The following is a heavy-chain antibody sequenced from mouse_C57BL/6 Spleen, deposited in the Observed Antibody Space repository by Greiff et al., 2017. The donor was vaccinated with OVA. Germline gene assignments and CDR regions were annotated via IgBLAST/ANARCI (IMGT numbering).Heavy chain of an antibody. V-gene: IGHV5-9*01. D-gene: IGHD6-1*01. CDR2: ISGGGGNT. Sequence: EVKVVESGGGLVKPGGSLKLSCAASGFTFSSYTMSWVRQTPEKRLEWVATISGGGGNTYYPDSVKGRFTISRDNAKNTLYLQMSSLRSEDTALYYCARLAQNYFDYWGKGTTLTVSS. J-gene: IGHJ2*01. CDR1: GFTFSSYT. CDR3: ARLAQNYFDY.